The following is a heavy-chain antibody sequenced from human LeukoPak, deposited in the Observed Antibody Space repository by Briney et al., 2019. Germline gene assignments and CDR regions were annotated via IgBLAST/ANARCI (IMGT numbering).Heavy chain of an antibody. D-gene: IGHD3-3*01. CDR3: ARDRSPAPGRDFGRGHFDY. V-gene: IGHV4-38-2*02. CDR2: IYHSGRT. Sequence: SETLSLTCTVSGYSISSGYYWGWIRQPPGKGLEWIGSIYHSGRTFYNPSLKSRVTISVDTSKNQFSLKLTSVTAADTAVYYCARDRSPAPGRDFGRGHFDYWGQGTLVTVSS. J-gene: IGHJ4*02. CDR1: GYSISSGYY.